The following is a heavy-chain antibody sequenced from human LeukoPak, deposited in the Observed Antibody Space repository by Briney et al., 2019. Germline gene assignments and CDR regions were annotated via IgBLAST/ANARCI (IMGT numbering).Heavy chain of an antibody. CDR2: INPNSGGT. CDR3: ARGGYSYGYLTPFDY. D-gene: IGHD5-18*01. CDR1: GYTFTGYY. J-gene: IGHJ4*02. V-gene: IGHV1-2*02. Sequence: ASVKVSCKASGYTFTGYYVHWVRQAPGQGLEWMGWINPNSGGTNYAQKFQGRVTMTRDTSISTAYMELSRLRSDDTAVYYCARGGYSYGYLTPFDYWGQGTLVTVSS.